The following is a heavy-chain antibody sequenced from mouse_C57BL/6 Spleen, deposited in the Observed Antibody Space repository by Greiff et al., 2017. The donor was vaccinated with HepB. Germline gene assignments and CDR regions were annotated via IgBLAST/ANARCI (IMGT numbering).Heavy chain of an antibody. D-gene: IGHD1-1*01. CDR2: IRNKANNHAT. J-gene: IGHJ4*01. Sequence: EVQLVESGGGLVQPGGSMKLSCAASGFTFSDAWMDWVRQSPEKGLEWVAEIRNKANNHATYYAESVKGRFTISRDDSKSSVYLQMNSLRAEDTGIYYCTRVYYGSSIPLYAMDYWGQGTSVTVSS. V-gene: IGHV6-6*01. CDR1: GFTFSDAW. CDR3: TRVYYGSSIPLYAMDY.